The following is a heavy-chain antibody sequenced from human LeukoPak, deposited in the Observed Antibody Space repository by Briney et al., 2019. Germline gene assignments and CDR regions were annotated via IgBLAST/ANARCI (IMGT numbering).Heavy chain of an antibody. CDR1: GLTFNTFN. Sequence: PGGSLRLSCAASGLTFNTFNMNWVRQAPGKGLEWVSSITSGGDYIYYADSLKDRFTTSRDNAKNSLSLQLNSLRVEDTAVYYCARGHYDVLAASYKWAPDYWGQGTLVTVSS. CDR3: ARGHYDVLAASYKWAPDY. J-gene: IGHJ4*02. D-gene: IGHD3-9*01. V-gene: IGHV3-21*01. CDR2: ITSGGDYI.